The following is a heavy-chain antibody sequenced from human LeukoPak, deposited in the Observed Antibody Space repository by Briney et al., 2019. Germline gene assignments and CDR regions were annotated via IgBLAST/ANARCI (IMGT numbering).Heavy chain of an antibody. J-gene: IGHJ4*02. D-gene: IGHD6-19*01. CDR1: GYTFTGYY. V-gene: IGHV1-2*02. CDR2: INPNSGGT. Sequence: SVKVSCKASGYTFTGYYMHWVRQAPGQGLEWMGWINPNSGGTNYAQKFQGRVTMTTDTSTSTAYMELRSLRSDDTAVYYCARAIAKGLIQWLDTYYFDYWGQGTLVTVSS. CDR3: ARAIAKGLIQWLDTYYFDY.